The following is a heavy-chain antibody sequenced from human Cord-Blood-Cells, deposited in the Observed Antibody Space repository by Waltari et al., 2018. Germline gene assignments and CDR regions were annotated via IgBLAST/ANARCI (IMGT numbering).Heavy chain of an antibody. CDR1: GYTFTGYY. D-gene: IGHD2-8*02. CDR3: ARGSSDCTGGVCYFDY. CDR2: INPSSCDT. V-gene: IGHV1-2*02. Sequence: QVQLVQSGAEVKKPGASVKVSCKASGYTFTGYYMHWVRQAPGQGLEWMGWINPSSCDTNYAQEFQGGVTMTRDTSISTAYMELSRLRSDDTAVYYCARGSSDCTGGVCYFDYWGQGTLVTVSS. J-gene: IGHJ4*02.